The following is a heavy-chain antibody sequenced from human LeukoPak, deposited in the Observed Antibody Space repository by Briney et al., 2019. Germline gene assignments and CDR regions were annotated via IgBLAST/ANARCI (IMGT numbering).Heavy chain of an antibody. CDR1: GFTFSSYW. J-gene: IGHJ5*02. V-gene: IGHV3-74*01. CDR3: ARDLFLNRETFDYYDSSGYYT. D-gene: IGHD3-22*01. CDR2: ISNDGSST. Sequence: GGSLRLSCATSGFTFSSYWMHWVRQAPGKGLVWVSRISNDGSSTSYADSVKGRFTISRDNAKNTLYLQVNSLRAEDTAVYYCARDLFLNRETFDYYDSSGYYTWGQGTLVTVSS.